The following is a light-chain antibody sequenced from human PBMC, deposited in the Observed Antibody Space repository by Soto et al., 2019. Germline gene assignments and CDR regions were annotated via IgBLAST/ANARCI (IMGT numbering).Light chain of an antibody. Sequence: DIQMTQSPSTLSTAVGDRVTITCRASQSIYTWLAWYQQKPGKAPKLLIYDASSLQSGVPSRFSGRGSGTELTITISSLQPDDFATYYCQQYTSYYTFGQGTKLEIK. CDR1: QSIYTW. J-gene: IGKJ2*01. CDR3: QQYTSYYT. CDR2: DAS. V-gene: IGKV1-5*01.